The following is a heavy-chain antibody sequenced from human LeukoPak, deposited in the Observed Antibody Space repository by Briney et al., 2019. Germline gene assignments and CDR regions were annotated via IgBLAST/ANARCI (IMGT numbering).Heavy chain of an antibody. CDR1: GFSFSTYA. V-gene: IGHV3-30-3*01. CDR2: ISYDGTNK. J-gene: IGHJ4*02. Sequence: GRSLRLSCTASGFSFSTYAMHWVRQAPGKGLEWVAVISYDGTNKYYADSMKGRFTISRDNSKNTLYLQMNSLRPEDTAVYYCARALDEGARFDYWGQGTLVTVSS. CDR3: ARALDEGARFDY.